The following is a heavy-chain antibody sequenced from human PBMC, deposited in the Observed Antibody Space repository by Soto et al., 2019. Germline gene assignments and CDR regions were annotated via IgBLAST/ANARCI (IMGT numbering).Heavy chain of an antibody. V-gene: IGHV3-21*01. CDR3: ARDILSGGAYPDS. CDR2: ISSGSSYI. D-gene: IGHD3-10*01. Sequence: GGSLRLSCAASGFTFSTYTMNWVRQAPGKGLEWISSISSGSSYIYYAGSVKGRFTISRDNAKNSLFLQMNSLRADDTAVYYCARDILSGGAYPDSWGQGTKVPVSS. CDR1: GFTFSTYT. J-gene: IGHJ5*01.